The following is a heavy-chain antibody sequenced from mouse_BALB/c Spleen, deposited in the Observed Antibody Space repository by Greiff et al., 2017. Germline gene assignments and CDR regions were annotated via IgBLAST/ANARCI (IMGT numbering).Heavy chain of an antibody. CDR1: GYAFTNYL. CDR2: INPGSGGT. J-gene: IGHJ3*01. CDR3: ARGSEGFAY. V-gene: IGHV1-54*01. Sequence: QVQLQQSGAELVRPGTSVKVSCKASGYAFTNYLIEWVKQRPGQGLEWIGVINPGSGGTNYNEKFKGKATLTADKSSSTAYMQLSSLTSDDSAVYFCARGSEGFAYWGQGTLVTVSA.